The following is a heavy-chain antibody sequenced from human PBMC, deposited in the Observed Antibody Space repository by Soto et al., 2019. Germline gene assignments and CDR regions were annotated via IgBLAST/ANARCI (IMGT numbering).Heavy chain of an antibody. J-gene: IGHJ5*02. CDR1: GGSISSYY. V-gene: IGHV4-59*01. CDR2: IYYSGST. Sequence: ETLSLTCTVSGGSISSYYWSWIRQPPGKGLEWIGYIYYSGSTNYNPSLKSRVTISVDTSKNQFSLKLSSVTAADTAVYYCARESSDWNYSGWFDPWGQGTLVTVSS. CDR3: ARESSDWNYSGWFDP. D-gene: IGHD1-7*01.